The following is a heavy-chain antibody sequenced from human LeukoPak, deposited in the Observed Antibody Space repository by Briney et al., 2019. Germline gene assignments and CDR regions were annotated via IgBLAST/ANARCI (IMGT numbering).Heavy chain of an antibody. CDR3: ARGRKDYGDYYFDN. J-gene: IGHJ4*02. Sequence: ASVKVSCKASGYTFTSYGITWVRQAPGQGLEWMGWISAYNGNTNYAQKLQGRVTMTTDTPTSTAYMELRSLRSDDTAVYYYARGRKDYGDYYFDNWGQGTLVTVSS. V-gene: IGHV1-18*01. CDR1: GYTFTSYG. D-gene: IGHD4-17*01. CDR2: ISAYNGNT.